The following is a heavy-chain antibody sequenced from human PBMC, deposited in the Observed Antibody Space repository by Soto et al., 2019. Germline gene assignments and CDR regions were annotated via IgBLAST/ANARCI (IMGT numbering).Heavy chain of an antibody. CDR2: IYYSWST. V-gene: IGHV4-30-4*01. CDR3: ARDQVEMATMGDFDL. D-gene: IGHD5-12*01. J-gene: IGHJ3*01. Sequence: PSETLSLTCTVSGGSISSGYYYWSWILQPPGKGLEWIGYIYYSWSTYYNPSLKSRVTISVDTSKNQFSLKLSSVTSAHTAVYYCARDQVEMATMGDFDLWGKGTMVTVSS. CDR1: GGSISSGYYY.